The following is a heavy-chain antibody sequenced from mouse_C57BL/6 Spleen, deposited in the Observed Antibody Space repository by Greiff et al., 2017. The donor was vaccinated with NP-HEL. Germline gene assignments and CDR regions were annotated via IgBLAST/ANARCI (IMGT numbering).Heavy chain of an antibody. CDR3: ARSETYYDEGYYAMDY. V-gene: IGHV1-59*01. CDR1: GYTFTSYW. D-gene: IGHD1-1*01. J-gene: IGHJ4*01. CDR2: IDPSDSYT. Sequence: QVQLQQPGAELVRPGTSVKLSCKASGYTFTSYWMHWVKQRPGQGLEWIGVIDPSDSYTNYNQKFKGKATLTVDTSSSTAYMQLSSLTSEDSAVYYCARSETYYDEGYYAMDYWGQGTSVTVSS.